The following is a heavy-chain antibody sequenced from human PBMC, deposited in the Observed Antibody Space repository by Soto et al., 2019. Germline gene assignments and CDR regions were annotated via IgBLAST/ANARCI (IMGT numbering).Heavy chain of an antibody. CDR3: ARMLRTMIVVVHGWDQTPYGMDV. Sequence: ASAKVTSKASGDTITCSYMHWVRQAPEQELEWMRWINPNSGGTNYAQKFQGWVTMTRDTSISTAYMELSRLRSDDTAVYYCARMLRTMIVVVHGWDQTPYGMDVWGQGSTVIVS. J-gene: IGHJ6*02. CDR2: INPNSGGT. D-gene: IGHD3-22*01. V-gene: IGHV1-2*04. CDR1: GDTITCSY.